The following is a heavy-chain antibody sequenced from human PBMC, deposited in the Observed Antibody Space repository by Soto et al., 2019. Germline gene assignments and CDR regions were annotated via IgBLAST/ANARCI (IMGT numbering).Heavy chain of an antibody. CDR1: GGTFSRYS. J-gene: IGHJ6*02. V-gene: IGHV1-69*08. CDR3: AREDRDRETGLVPAAIDGMDV. Sequence: QVQLVQSGAEVKKPGSSVKVSCKASGGTFSRYSITWVRQAPGHGLDWIGRIIPIFGIASYAQKFQGRVTITADESTSTAYMELSSLRSDDTAVYYCAREDRDRETGLVPAAIDGMDVWGQGTTVTLSS. D-gene: IGHD2-2*01. CDR2: IIPIFGIA.